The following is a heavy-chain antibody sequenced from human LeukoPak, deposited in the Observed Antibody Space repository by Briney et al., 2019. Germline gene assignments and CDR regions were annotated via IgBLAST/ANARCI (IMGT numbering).Heavy chain of an antibody. CDR1: GGSFSGYY. J-gene: IGHJ6*02. V-gene: IGHV4-34*01. D-gene: IGHD3-3*01. Sequence: PSETLSLTCAVYGGSFSGYYWSWIRQPPGKGLEWIGEINHGGSTNYNPSLKSRVTISVDTSKNQFSLKLSSVTAADTAVYYCAREWSYYYYGMDVWGQGTTVTVSS. CDR3: AREWSYYYYGMDV. CDR2: INHGGST.